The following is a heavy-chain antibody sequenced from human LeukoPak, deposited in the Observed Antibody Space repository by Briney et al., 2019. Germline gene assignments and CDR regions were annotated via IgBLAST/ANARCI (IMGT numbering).Heavy chain of an antibody. CDR2: ISGSGDRT. CDR3: AKDRIPVAGRQDIWDY. CDR1: GFTFSNYA. D-gene: IGHD6-19*01. Sequence: PGGSLRLSCVAAGFTFSNYAMTWVRQAPGKGLGWVSGISGSGDRTYYADSVKGRFTISRDNSKNTLYLQMNSLTDDDSAVYYCAKDRIPVAGRQDIWDYWGQGTLVTVSS. V-gene: IGHV3-23*01. J-gene: IGHJ4*02.